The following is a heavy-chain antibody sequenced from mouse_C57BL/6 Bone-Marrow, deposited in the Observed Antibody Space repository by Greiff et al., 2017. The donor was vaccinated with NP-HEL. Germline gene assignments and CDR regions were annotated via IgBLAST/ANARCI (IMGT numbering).Heavy chain of an antibody. CDR3: ARRGTGDYFDY. J-gene: IGHJ2*01. Sequence: EVQLVESGPGLVKPSQSLSLTCSVTGYSITSGYYWNWIRQFPGNKLEWMGYISYDGSNNYNPSLKNRISITRDTSKNQFFLKLNSVTTEDTATYYCARRGTGDYFDYWGQGTTLTVSS. V-gene: IGHV3-6*01. D-gene: IGHD4-1*01. CDR2: ISYDGSN. CDR1: GYSITSGYY.